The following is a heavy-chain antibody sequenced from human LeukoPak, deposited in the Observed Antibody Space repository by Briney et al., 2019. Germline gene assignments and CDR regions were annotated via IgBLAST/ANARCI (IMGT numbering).Heavy chain of an antibody. CDR2: IYYSGST. V-gene: IGHV4-39*01. D-gene: IGHD2-8*02. CDR1: GGSISSSSYY. J-gene: IGHJ4*02. Sequence: SETLSLTCTVSGGSISSSSYYWGWIRQPPGKGLEWIGSIYYSGSTYYNPSLKSRVTISVDTSKNQFSLKLSSVTAADTAIYYCATYRQVLLPFESWGQGTLVTVSS. CDR3: ATYRQVLLPFES.